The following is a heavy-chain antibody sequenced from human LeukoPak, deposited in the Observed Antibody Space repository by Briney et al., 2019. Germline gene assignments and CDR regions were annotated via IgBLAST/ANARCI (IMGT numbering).Heavy chain of an antibody. CDR3: AKDYYDSSGYYN. Sequence: PSETLSLTCAVYGGSFSGYYWSWVRQAPGKGLEWVANIKQDGSEKYYVDSVKGRFTISRDNSKNTLYLQMNSLRAEDTAVYYCAKDYYDSSGYYNWGQGTLVTVSS. D-gene: IGHD3-22*01. CDR2: IKQDGSEK. V-gene: IGHV3-7*03. CDR1: GGSFSGYY. J-gene: IGHJ4*02.